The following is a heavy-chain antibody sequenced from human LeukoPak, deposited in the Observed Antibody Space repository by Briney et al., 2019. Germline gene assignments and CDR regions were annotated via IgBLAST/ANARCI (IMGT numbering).Heavy chain of an antibody. CDR1: GGSISSYY. D-gene: IGHD3-22*01. CDR2: ISYSGST. CDR3: AREHGFDSSGYLNWFDP. Sequence: SETLSLTCTVSGGSISSYYWSWIRQPPGKGLEWIACISYSGSTKYNPSLKSRVTISVDTSKNQLSLKLSSVTAADTAVYYCAREHGFDSSGYLNWFDPWGQGTLVTVSS. V-gene: IGHV4-59*01. J-gene: IGHJ5*02.